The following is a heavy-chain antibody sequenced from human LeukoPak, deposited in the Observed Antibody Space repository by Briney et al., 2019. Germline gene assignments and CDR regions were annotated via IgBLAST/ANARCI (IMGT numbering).Heavy chain of an antibody. J-gene: IGHJ5*02. D-gene: IGHD6-13*01. CDR1: GGSFSDYY. CDR2: IYHSGST. Sequence: SETLSLTCEVYGGSFSDYYWSWIRQPPGKGLEWIGEIYHSGSTNYNPSLKSRVTISVDKSKNQFSLKLSSVTAADTAVYYCALYSSSYGRFDPWGQGTLVTVSS. CDR3: ALYSSSYGRFDP. V-gene: IGHV4-34*01.